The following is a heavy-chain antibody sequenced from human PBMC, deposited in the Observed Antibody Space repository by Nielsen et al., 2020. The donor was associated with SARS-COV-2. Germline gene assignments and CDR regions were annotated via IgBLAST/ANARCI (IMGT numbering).Heavy chain of an antibody. CDR1: GFPFSSYG. D-gene: IGHD6-13*01. Sequence: GESLKISCAASGFPFSSYGMHWVRQAPGKGLEWVAAISYDGSNKYYADSVKGRFTISRDNSKNTLYLQMNSLRAEDTAVYYCAKSVFVGSSPGDYWGQGTLVTVSS. CDR3: AKSVFVGSSPGDY. J-gene: IGHJ4*02. V-gene: IGHV3-30*18. CDR2: ISYDGSNK.